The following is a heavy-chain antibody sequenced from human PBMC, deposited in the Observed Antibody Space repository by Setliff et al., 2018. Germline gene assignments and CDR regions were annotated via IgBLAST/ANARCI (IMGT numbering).Heavy chain of an antibody. D-gene: IGHD2-8*01. Sequence: ETLSLTCAVYGGSFSGYYWSWIRQPPGKGLEWIGQIHHSGYTNYNPSLKSRVTISIDTSRNRFSLKLSSVTAADTAVYYCATHCTNDVCYKAWFGPWGQGTLVTVSS. CDR2: IHHSGYT. CDR3: ATHCTNDVCYKAWFGP. V-gene: IGHV4-34*01. CDR1: GGSFSGYY. J-gene: IGHJ5*02.